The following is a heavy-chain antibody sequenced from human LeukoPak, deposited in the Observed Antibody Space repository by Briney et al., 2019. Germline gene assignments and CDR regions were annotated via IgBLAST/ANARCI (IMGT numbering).Heavy chain of an antibody. Sequence: GRSLRLSCVPSRFTFSSFWMSWVPEAPGKGLEWVANIKQDGSEKYYVDSVKGRFTISRDNAKNSLYLQMNSLRAEDTAVYYCARGAWTFDYWGQGTLVSVSS. D-gene: IGHD3/OR15-3a*01. CDR1: RFTFSSFW. V-gene: IGHV3-7*01. J-gene: IGHJ4*02. CDR2: IKQDGSEK. CDR3: ARGAWTFDY.